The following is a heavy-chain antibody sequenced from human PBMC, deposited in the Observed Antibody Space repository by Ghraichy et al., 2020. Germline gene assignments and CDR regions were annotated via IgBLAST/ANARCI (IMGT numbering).Heavy chain of an antibody. CDR2: ISSRSSYI. Sequence: GGYLRLSCAASGFIFSSYSMNWVRQAPGKGLEWVSAISSRSSYIQNADSVKGRFTISRDDARNSVYLQMNSLRAEDTAVYFCAREAARDGYNYFGDIDYWGRGTLVTVSS. CDR3: AREAARDGYNYFGDIDY. D-gene: IGHD5-24*01. CDR1: GFIFSSYS. J-gene: IGHJ4*02. V-gene: IGHV3-21*01.